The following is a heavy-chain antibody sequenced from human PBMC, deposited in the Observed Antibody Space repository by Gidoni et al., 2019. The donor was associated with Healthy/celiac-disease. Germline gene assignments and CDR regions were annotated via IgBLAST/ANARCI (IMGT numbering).Heavy chain of an antibody. CDR3: ARARLPGGFFDY. Sequence: QVTLKASGPVLVKPTETLTLTCTVSGFSLSNARMGVSWIRQPPGKALEWLPHIFSNDEKSYSTSLKSRPTISKDTSKSQVVLTMTNMDPVDTATYYCARARLPGGFFDYWGQGTLVTVSS. J-gene: IGHJ4*02. CDR1: GFSLSNARMG. V-gene: IGHV2-26*01. D-gene: IGHD3-16*01. CDR2: IFSNDEK.